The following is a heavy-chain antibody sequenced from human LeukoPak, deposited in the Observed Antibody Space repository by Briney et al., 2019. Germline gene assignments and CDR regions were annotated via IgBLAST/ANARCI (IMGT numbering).Heavy chain of an antibody. CDR3: AINLPANRRFQH. D-gene: IGHD1-14*01. J-gene: IGHJ1*01. Sequence: GASVKVSCKASGYTFTSYDINWVRQATGQGPEWMGWMSPNSGSTGYAQKFQGRVTMTRNTSISTAYMELSNVRSEDTAMYYCAINLPANRRFQHWGQGTLVTVSS. CDR1: GYTFTSYD. CDR2: MSPNSGST. V-gene: IGHV1-8*01.